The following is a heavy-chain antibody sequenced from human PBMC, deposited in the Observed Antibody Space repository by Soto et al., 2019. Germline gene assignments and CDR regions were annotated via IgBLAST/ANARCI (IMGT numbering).Heavy chain of an antibody. V-gene: IGHV3-30*18. CDR1: GFTFSSYG. CDR3: ANSENTYYDILTGTPFDY. Sequence: QVQLVESGGGVVQPGRSLRLSCAASGFTFSSYGMHWVRQAPGKGLEWVAVISYDGSNKYYADSVKGRFTISRDNSKNTLYLQMNSLSAEDTAVYYCANSENTYYDILTGTPFDYWGQGTLVTVSS. J-gene: IGHJ4*02. D-gene: IGHD3-9*01. CDR2: ISYDGSNK.